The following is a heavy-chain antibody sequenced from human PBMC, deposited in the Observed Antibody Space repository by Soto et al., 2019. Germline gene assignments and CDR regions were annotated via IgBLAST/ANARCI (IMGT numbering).Heavy chain of an antibody. D-gene: IGHD2-15*01. V-gene: IGHV5-51*01. CDR2: IYPQDSDT. Sequence: PGESLKISCQGSGYSFSTYWIGWVRQMPGKGLEWMGVIYPQDSDTRYSPSFQGQVTFSVDRSLSTAYLQWDSLKASDTAMYYCARLLPLTNGMDVWGQGTTVTVSS. CDR3: ARLLPLTNGMDV. J-gene: IGHJ6*02. CDR1: GYSFSTYW.